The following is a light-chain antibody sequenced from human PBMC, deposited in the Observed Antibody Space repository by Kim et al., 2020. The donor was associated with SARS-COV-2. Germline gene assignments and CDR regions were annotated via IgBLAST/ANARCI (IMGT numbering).Light chain of an antibody. J-gene: IGKJ2*01. V-gene: IGKV1-39*01. Sequence: SASVGDTVTLTCRASQTLSSYLNWYQQKPGKAPKFLIYESSTLQSGVPSRFSGRRSGTEFTLTISDLQPEDFAIYYCQQSYSDPLTFGQGTKLEI. CDR1: QTLSSY. CDR3: QQSYSDPLT. CDR2: ESS.